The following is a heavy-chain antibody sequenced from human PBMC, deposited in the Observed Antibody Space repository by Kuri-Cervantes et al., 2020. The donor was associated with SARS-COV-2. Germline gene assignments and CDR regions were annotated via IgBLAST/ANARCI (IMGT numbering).Heavy chain of an antibody. CDR2: INHSGSA. V-gene: IGHV4-34*01. Sequence: GSLRLSCAVYGGSFSGFYWSWIRQAPGKGLEWIGEINHSGSANYSPSLKGRVTISVDTSKNQFSLRLSSVTAADTGVYYCARASTTIYGVLIALFSSNAFGIWCQGTMVT. J-gene: IGHJ3*02. D-gene: IGHD3-3*01. CDR3: ARASTTIYGVLIALFSSNAFGI. CDR1: GGSFSGFY.